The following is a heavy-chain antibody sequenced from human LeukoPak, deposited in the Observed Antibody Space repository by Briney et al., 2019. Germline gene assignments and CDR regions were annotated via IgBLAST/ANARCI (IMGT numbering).Heavy chain of an antibody. D-gene: IGHD4-23*01. V-gene: IGHV3-23*01. CDR3: ARDSSTVVTRDFDY. CDR2: VSGSGGST. J-gene: IGHJ4*02. Sequence: PGGSLRLSCAASGFTFSSYAMSWVRQAPGKGLEWVSAVSGSGGSTYYADSVKGRFTISRDNSKNTLYLQMNSLRAEDTAMYYCARDSSTVVTRDFDYWGQGTLVTVSS. CDR1: GFTFSSYA.